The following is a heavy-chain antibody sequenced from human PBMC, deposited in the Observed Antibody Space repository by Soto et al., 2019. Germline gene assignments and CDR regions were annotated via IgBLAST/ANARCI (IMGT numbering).Heavy chain of an antibody. D-gene: IGHD1-26*01. J-gene: IGHJ4*02. Sequence: ASVKVSCKASGYTFTSYGISWVRQAPGQGLEWMGWISAYNGNTNYAQKLQGRVTMTTDTSTSTAYMELRSLRSDDTAVYYCARDLPHSGSYKDGYWGQGTLVTVSS. CDR3: ARDLPHSGSYKDGY. CDR2: ISAYNGNT. V-gene: IGHV1-18*01. CDR1: GYTFTSYG.